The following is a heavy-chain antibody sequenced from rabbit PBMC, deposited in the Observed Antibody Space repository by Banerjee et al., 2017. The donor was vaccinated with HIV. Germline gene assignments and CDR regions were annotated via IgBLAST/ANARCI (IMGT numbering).Heavy chain of an antibody. CDR3: ARGTGYAGYGYATAFFTL. J-gene: IGHJ4*01. CDR1: GFTLSNDYY. CDR2: IYAGSSGST. V-gene: IGHV1S45*01. D-gene: IGHD6-1*01. Sequence: QEQLVESGGGLVQPEGSLTLTCKASGFTLSNDYYMCWVRQAPGKGPEWIACIYAGSSGSTYYASWAKGRFTISKTSSTTVTLQMTSLTAADTATYFCARGTGYAGYGYATAFFTLWGQGTLVTVS.